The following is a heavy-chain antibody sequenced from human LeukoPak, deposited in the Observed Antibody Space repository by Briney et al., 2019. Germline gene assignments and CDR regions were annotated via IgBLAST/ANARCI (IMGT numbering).Heavy chain of an antibody. Sequence: SETLSLTCTVSGGSISSYYWSWIRQPPGKGLEWIGYIYYSGSTNYNPSLKSRVTISVDTSKNQFSLKLSSVTAADTAVYYCARGGLIAVAGHFDYWGQGTLVTVSS. CDR2: IYYSGST. CDR3: ARGGLIAVAGHFDY. J-gene: IGHJ4*02. CDR1: GGSISSYY. D-gene: IGHD6-19*01. V-gene: IGHV4-59*12.